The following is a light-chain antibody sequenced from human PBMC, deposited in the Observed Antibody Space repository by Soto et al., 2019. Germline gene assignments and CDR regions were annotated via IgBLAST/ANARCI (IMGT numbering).Light chain of an antibody. CDR2: AAS. CDR1: QSISSY. CDR3: QQSYSTPST. J-gene: IGKJ1*01. Sequence: DIQMTQSPSSLSASVGDRVTITCRASQSISSYLNWYQQKPGKAPKLLIYAASSLQSGVPSRFSGRGSGTDFTLTISSLQPEDFPTYYCQQSYSTPSTFGQGTKVDLK. V-gene: IGKV1-39*01.